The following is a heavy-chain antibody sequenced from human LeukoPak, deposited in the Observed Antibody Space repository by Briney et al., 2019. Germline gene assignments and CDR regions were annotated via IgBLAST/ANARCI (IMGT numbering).Heavy chain of an antibody. D-gene: IGHD4-23*01. V-gene: IGHV1-18*01. CDR1: GYTFTSYG. J-gene: IGHJ3*02. CDR3: ARNPYGGNSDAFDI. CDR2: ISAYNGNT. Sequence: ASVTVSCKASGYTFTSYGISWVRQAPGQGLEWMGWISAYNGNTNYAQKLQGRVTMTTDTSTSTAYMELRSLRSDDTAVYYCARNPYGGNSDAFDIWGQGTMVTVSS.